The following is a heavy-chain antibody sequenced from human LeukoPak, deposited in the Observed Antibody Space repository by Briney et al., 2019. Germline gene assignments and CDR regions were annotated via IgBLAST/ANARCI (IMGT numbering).Heavy chain of an antibody. D-gene: IGHD3-22*01. CDR1: GFTFSSYA. CDR2: ISGSGGST. Sequence: GGSLRLSCAASGFTFSSYAMSWVRQAPGKGLEWVSAISGSGGSTYYADSVKGRFTISRDNSKNTLYLQMNSLRAEDTAVYYCARDNTHYYDSSGYYSPLPFDYWGQGTLVTVSS. V-gene: IGHV3-23*01. CDR3: ARDNTHYYDSSGYYSPLPFDY. J-gene: IGHJ4*02.